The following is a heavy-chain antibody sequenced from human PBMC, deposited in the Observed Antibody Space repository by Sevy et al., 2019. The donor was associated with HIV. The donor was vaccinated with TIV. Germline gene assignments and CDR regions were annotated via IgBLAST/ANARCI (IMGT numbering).Heavy chain of an antibody. CDR2: ISGSGRST. Sequence: GGSLRLSCAASGFTFTSYAMNWVRQAPGKGLDWVSSISGSGRSTYYADSVEGRFTISRDNSKNTLPLQMNSLRADDTAVYYCAKGYCSGGSCPRDYYYYGMDVWGQGTTVTVSS. D-gene: IGHD2-15*01. J-gene: IGHJ6*02. V-gene: IGHV3-23*01. CDR3: AKGYCSGGSCPRDYYYYGMDV. CDR1: GFTFTSYA.